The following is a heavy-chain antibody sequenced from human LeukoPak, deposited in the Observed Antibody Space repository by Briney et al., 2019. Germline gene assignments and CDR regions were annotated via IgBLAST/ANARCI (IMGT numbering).Heavy chain of an antibody. CDR3: ATVNYYDSSGYSDAFDI. V-gene: IGHV1-24*01. Sequence: ASVKVSCKVSGYTLTELSMHWVRQSPGKGLEWMGGFDPEDGETIYAQKFQGRVTMTEDTSTDTAYMELRSLRSEDTAVYYCATVNYYDSSGYSDAFDIWGQGTMVTVSS. J-gene: IGHJ3*02. CDR2: FDPEDGET. D-gene: IGHD3-22*01. CDR1: GYTLTELS.